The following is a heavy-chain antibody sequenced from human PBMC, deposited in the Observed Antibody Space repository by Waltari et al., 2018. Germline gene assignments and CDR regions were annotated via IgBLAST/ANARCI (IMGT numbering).Heavy chain of an antibody. J-gene: IGHJ1*01. CDR2: ISPSFGTA. V-gene: IGHV1-69*05. D-gene: IGHD4-17*01. CDR1: GGTFSSYA. Sequence: QVQLVQSGAEVKKPGSSVKVSCKASGGTFSSYAISWVRQAPGQGLEWMGGISPSFGTANYAEKFQGRVTITTDESTSTAYMELSSLRSEDTAVYYCARGSRTYDYGDYTHEYFQHWGQGTLVTVSS. CDR3: ARGSRTYDYGDYTHEYFQH.